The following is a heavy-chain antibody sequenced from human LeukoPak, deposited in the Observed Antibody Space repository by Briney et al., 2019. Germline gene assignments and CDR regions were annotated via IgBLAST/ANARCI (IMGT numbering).Heavy chain of an antibody. J-gene: IGHJ4*02. CDR3: AKDSGDIVVVPAAL. CDR1: GFTFSSYA. V-gene: IGHV3-23*01. D-gene: IGHD2-2*01. Sequence: GGSLRLSCAASGFTFSSYAMSWVRQAPGKGLEWVSAISGSGGSTYYADSVKGRFTISRDNSKNTLYRQMNSLRAEDTAVYYCAKDSGDIVVVPAALWGQGTLVTVSS. CDR2: ISGSGGST.